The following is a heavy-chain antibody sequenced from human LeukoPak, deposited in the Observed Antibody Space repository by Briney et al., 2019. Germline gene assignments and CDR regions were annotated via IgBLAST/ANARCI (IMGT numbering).Heavy chain of an antibody. CDR1: GFTFSSYW. CDR2: IRYDGSNK. D-gene: IGHD6-19*01. Sequence: GGSLRLSCTASGFTFSSYWMSWVRQAPGKGLEWVAFIRYDGSNKYYADSVKGRFTISRDNSKNTLYLQMNSLRAEDTAVYYCAKLTYSSGWYCYWGQGTLVTVSS. J-gene: IGHJ4*02. V-gene: IGHV3-30*02. CDR3: AKLTYSSGWYCY.